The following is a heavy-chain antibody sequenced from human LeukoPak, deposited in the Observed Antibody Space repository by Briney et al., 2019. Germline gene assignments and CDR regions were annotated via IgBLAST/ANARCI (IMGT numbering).Heavy chain of an antibody. V-gene: IGHV4-39*01. J-gene: IGHJ5*02. CDR2: IYYSGSI. D-gene: IGHD1-26*01. CDR3: ARGSGSYSYWFDP. CDR1: GGSISSSSYY. Sequence: SETLFLTCAVSGGSISSSSYYWGWIRQPPGKGLEWIGSIYYSGSIYYNPSLKSRVTISVDTSKNQFSLKLSSVTAADTAVYYCARGSGSYSYWFDPWGQGTLVTVSS.